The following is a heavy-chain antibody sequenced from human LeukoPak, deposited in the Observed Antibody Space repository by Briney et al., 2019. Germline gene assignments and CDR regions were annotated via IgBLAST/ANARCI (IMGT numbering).Heavy chain of an antibody. D-gene: IGHD5-24*01. J-gene: IGHJ4*02. CDR3: ARGEMATLSLDY. Sequence: GASVKVSCKASGYTFTSYGIHWVRQAPGQGLEWMGRINPNSGGTNYAQKFQGRVTMTRDTSISTAYMELSRLRSDDTAVYYCARGEMATLSLDYWGQGTLVTVSS. V-gene: IGHV1-2*06. CDR2: INPNSGGT. CDR1: GYTFTSYG.